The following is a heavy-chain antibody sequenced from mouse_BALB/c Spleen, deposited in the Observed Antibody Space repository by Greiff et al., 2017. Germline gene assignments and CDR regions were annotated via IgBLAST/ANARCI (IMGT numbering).Heavy chain of an antibody. J-gene: IGHJ3*01. Sequence: EVQLQQSGAELVKPGASVKLSCTASGFNIKDTYMHWVKQRPEQGLEWIGRIDPANGNTKYDPKFQGKATITADTSSNTAYLQLSSLTSEDTAVYYCARGYGSKVPFAYWGQGTLVTVSA. V-gene: IGHV14-3*02. CDR3: ARGYGSKVPFAY. CDR2: IDPANGNT. CDR1: GFNIKDTY. D-gene: IGHD1-1*01.